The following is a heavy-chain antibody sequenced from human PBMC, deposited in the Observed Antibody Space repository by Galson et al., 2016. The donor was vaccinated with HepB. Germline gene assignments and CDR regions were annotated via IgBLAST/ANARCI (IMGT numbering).Heavy chain of an antibody. CDR2: ISGYSGNT. Sequence: SVKVSCKASGYTFSNYGITWVRQAPGQGPEWMGWISGYSGNTKYAQKFQARVTMTTDTSTTTAYMELRSLRSDDTAVYYCTRVPNYDYVWVSYRYGYYHGFDVWGQGTTVTVSS. CDR3: TRVPNYDYVWVSYRYGYYHGFDV. D-gene: IGHD3-16*02. V-gene: IGHV1-18*01. CDR1: GYTFSNYG. J-gene: IGHJ6*02.